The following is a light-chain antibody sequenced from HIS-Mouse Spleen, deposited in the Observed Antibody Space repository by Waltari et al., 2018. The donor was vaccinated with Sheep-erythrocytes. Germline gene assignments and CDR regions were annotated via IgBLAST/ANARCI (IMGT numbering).Light chain of an antibody. V-gene: IGLV3-25*03. CDR1: AMPKQY. Sequence: SYELTQPPSVSVSPGPTASITSSGDAMPKQYAYWYQQKPGQAPVLAINKHSERPSGIPERFSGSSSGTTVTLTISGVQAEDEADYYCQSADSSGTYPVFGGGTKLTVL. CDR3: QSADSSGTYPV. CDR2: KHS. J-gene: IGLJ2*01.